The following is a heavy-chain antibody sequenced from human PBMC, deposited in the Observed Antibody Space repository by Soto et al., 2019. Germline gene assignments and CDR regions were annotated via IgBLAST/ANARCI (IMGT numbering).Heavy chain of an antibody. CDR3: AKDLYQFLEWYDYFDY. CDR2: ISGSGGST. CDR1: GFTFSSYA. V-gene: IGHV3-23*01. J-gene: IGHJ4*02. D-gene: IGHD3-3*01. Sequence: HPGGSLRLSCAASGFTFSSYAMSWVRQAPGKGLEWVSAISGSGGSTYYADSVKGRFTISRDNSKNTLYLQMNSLRAEDTAVYYCAKDLYQFLEWYDYFDYWGQGTLVTVSS.